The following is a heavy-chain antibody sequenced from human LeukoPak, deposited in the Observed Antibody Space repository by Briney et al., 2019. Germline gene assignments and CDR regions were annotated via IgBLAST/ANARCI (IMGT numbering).Heavy chain of an antibody. V-gene: IGHV4-59*01. J-gene: IGHJ5*02. CDR2: IYYGGST. CDR1: GGSISSYY. CDR3: ARVGVTMVRGVIFPNWFDP. Sequence: SETLSLTCTVSGGSISSYYWSWIRQPPGKGLEWIGYIYYGGSTNYSPSLKSRVTISVDTSKNQFSLKLSSVTAADTAVYYCARVGVTMVRGVIFPNWFDPWGQGTLVTVSS. D-gene: IGHD3-10*01.